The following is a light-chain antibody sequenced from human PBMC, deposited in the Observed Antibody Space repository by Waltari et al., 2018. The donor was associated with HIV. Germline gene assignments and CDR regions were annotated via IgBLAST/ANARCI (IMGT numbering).Light chain of an antibody. CDR2: YAS. CDR3: QQYDTFPIT. Sequence: EIQMTQSPSSLSGSVGDRVTITCQAGHNITKCLNWSQQKPGKAPKLLIYYASSLQTGVPSRFSGSGSGTDFSFTISGLQPEDIATYYCQQYDTFPITFGQGTRLEIK. CDR1: HNITKC. V-gene: IGKV1-33*01. J-gene: IGKJ5*01.